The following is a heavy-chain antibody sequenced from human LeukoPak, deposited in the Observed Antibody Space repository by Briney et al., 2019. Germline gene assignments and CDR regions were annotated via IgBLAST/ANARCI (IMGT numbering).Heavy chain of an antibody. CDR2: IYYSGST. D-gene: IGHD1-26*01. V-gene: IGHV4-59*08. J-gene: IGHJ4*02. Sequence: QPSETLSLTCTVSGGSISSYSWSWIRQPPGKGLEWIGYIYYSGSTNYNPSLKSRVTISVDTSKNQFSLKLSSVTAADTAVYYCARHGSYHLNFDYWGQGTLVTVSS. CDR1: GGSISSYS. CDR3: ARHGSYHLNFDY.